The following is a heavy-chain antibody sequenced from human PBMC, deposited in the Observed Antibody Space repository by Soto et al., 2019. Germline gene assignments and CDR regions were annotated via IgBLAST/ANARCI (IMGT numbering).Heavy chain of an antibody. CDR3: ARSPGGRPLRRSDYYYGMDV. Sequence: PGESLKISCKGSGYSFTNYWIGWVRQMPGKGLECMGIIYPGDSDTRYSLSFQGQVTISADKSISTAYLQWSSLKASDTAMYYCARSPGGRPLRRSDYYYGMDVWGQGTTVTVSS. CDR2: IYPGDSDT. V-gene: IGHV5-51*01. CDR1: GYSFTNYW. J-gene: IGHJ6*02. D-gene: IGHD4-17*01.